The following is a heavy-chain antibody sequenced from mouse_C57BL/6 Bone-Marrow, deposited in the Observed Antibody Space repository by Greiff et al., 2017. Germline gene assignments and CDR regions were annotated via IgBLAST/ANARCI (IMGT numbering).Heavy chain of an antibody. J-gene: IGHJ2*01. Sequence: VQLKQSGTVLARPGASVKLSCKTSGYTFTSYWMHWVKQRPGQGLEWIGAIYPENSDTGYNHKFKGNAKLTADTSASTAYMEVSSLTNADSAVYYFTRWAKNYFNYWGQSATLTSSS. D-gene: IGHD3-1*01. CDR3: TRWAKNYFNY. CDR2: IYPENSDT. V-gene: IGHV1-5*01. CDR1: GYTFTSYW.